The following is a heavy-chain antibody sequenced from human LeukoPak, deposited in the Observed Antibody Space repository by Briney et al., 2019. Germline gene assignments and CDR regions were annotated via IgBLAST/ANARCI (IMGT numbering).Heavy chain of an antibody. CDR3: ARQEYSSSRPYYYYGMDV. J-gene: IGHJ6*02. D-gene: IGHD6-6*01. Sequence: GESLKISCKGSGYSFTIYWISWVRQMPGKGLEWMGRIDPSDSYTNYSPSFQGHVTISADKSISTAYLQWSSLKASDTAMYYCARQEYSSSRPYYYYGMDVWGQGTTVTVSS. CDR2: IDPSDSYT. V-gene: IGHV5-10-1*01. CDR1: GYSFTIYW.